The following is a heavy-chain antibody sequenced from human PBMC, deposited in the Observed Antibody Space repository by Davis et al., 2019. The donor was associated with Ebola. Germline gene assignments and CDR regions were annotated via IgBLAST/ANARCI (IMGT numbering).Heavy chain of an antibody. D-gene: IGHD4-17*01. J-gene: IGHJ4*02. CDR3: ARGGGYYGDPLHY. Sequence: SVKVSCKASGFTFTSSAVQWVRQARGQRLEWIGWIVVGSGNTNYAQKFQERVTITRDMSTSTAYMELSSLRSEDTAVYYCARGGGYYGDPLHYWGQGTLVTVSS. CDR1: GFTFTSSA. V-gene: IGHV1-58*01. CDR2: IVVGSGNT.